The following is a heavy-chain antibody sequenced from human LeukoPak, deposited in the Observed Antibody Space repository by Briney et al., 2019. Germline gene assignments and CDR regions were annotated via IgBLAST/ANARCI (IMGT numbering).Heavy chain of an antibody. CDR2: IWHDGSSK. J-gene: IGHJ4*02. V-gene: IGHV3-33*08. CDR1: GFTFSSFW. D-gene: IGHD4-17*01. Sequence: GGSLRLSCAASGFTFSSFWVHWVRQAPGKGLEWVAVIWHDGSSKYYADSVKGRFLLSRDNSLNTVYLQMNSLRAEDTAVYYCARDSDYGDGFDYWGQGTLVTVSS. CDR3: ARDSDYGDGFDY.